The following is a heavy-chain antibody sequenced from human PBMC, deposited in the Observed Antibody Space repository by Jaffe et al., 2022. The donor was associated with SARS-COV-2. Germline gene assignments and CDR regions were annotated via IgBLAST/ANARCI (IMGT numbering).Heavy chain of an antibody. CDR1: GFTFSSYA. J-gene: IGHJ4*02. CDR2: ISYDGSNK. D-gene: IGHD2-2*01. V-gene: IGHV3-30*04. CDR3: AREALHYCSSTSCYFDY. Sequence: QVQLVESGGGVVQPGRSLRLSCAASGFTFSSYAMHWVRQAPGKGLEWVAVISYDGSNKYYADSVKGRFTISRDNSKNTLYLQMNSLRAEDTAVYYCAREALHYCSSTSCYFDYWGQGTLVTVSS.